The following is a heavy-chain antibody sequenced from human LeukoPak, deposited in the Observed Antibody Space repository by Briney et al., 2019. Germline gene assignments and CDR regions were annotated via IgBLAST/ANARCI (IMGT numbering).Heavy chain of an antibody. V-gene: IGHV1-8*01. Sequence: ASVKVSCKASGYTFTSYDINWVRQATGQGLEWMGWMNPNSGNTGYAQKFQGRVTMTRNTSIRTAYMELSSLRSEDTAVYYCARVILVRGVIHYYYGMDVWGQGTTVTVSS. CDR2: MNPNSGNT. D-gene: IGHD3-10*01. J-gene: IGHJ6*02. CDR3: ARVILVRGVIHYYYGMDV. CDR1: GYTFTSYD.